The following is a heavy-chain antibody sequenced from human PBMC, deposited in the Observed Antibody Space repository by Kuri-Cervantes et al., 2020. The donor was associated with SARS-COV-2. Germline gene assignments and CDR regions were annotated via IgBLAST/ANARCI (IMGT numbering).Heavy chain of an antibody. D-gene: IGHD3-9*01. CDR1: GFTFSSYA. CDR2: ISGSGGST. Sequence: GESLKISCAASGFTFSSYAMSWVRQAPGKGLEWVSAISGSGGSTYYADSVKGRFTISRDNSKNTLYLQMSSLRAEDTAVYYCAKADWANYYYYYGMDVWGQGTTVTVSS. J-gene: IGHJ6*02. CDR3: AKADWANYYYYYGMDV. V-gene: IGHV3-23*01.